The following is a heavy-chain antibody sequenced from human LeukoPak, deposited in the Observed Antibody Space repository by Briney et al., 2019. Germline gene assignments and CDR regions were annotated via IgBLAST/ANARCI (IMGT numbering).Heavy chain of an antibody. D-gene: IGHD6-6*01. CDR1: GFTFSDYY. Sequence: LSGGSLRLSCAASGFTFSDYYMSWVRQAPGKGLEWVSAISGSGGSTYYADSVKGRFTISRDNSKNTLCLQMNSLRAEDTAVYYCANIAAPPTYYYYYYMDVWGKGTTVTVSS. CDR2: ISGSGGST. V-gene: IGHV3-23*01. CDR3: ANIAAPPTYYYYYYMDV. J-gene: IGHJ6*03.